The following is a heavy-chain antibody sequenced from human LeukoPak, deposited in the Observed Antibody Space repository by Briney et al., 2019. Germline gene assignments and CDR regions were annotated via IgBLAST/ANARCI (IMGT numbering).Heavy chain of an antibody. CDR1: GGSFSGYY. V-gene: IGHV4-34*01. Sequence: SETLSLTCAVYGGSFSGYYWSWFRQPPGKGLEWIGEINHSGSTNYNPSLKSRVTISVDTSKNQFSLKLSSVTAADTAVYYCARGRLNYDILTGYYGSYYYMDVWGKGTTVTVSS. CDR3: ARGRLNYDILTGYYGSYYYMDV. CDR2: INHSGST. J-gene: IGHJ6*03. D-gene: IGHD3-9*01.